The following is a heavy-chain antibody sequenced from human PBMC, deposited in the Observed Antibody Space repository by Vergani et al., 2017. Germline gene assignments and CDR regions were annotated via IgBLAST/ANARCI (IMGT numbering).Heavy chain of an antibody. J-gene: IGHJ5*02. D-gene: IGHD1-26*01. CDR2: INHSGST. CDR3: ARSAGSKGDNWFDP. Sequence: QVQLQQWGAGLLKPSETLSLTCAVYGGSFSGYYWSWIRQPPGKGLEWIGEINHSGSTNYNPSLKSRVTISVDTSKNQFSLKLSSVTAADTAVYYLARSAGSKGDNWFDPWGQGTLVTVSS. CDR1: GGSFSGYY. V-gene: IGHV4-34*01.